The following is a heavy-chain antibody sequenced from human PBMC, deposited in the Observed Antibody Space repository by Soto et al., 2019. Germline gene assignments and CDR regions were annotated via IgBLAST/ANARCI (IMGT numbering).Heavy chain of an antibody. CDR2: IHYSGST. Sequence: SETLSLTCTVSGGSISSYYWSWIRQPPGKGLEWIGSIHYSGSTYYNPSLKSRVTISVDTSKNQFSLKLSSVTAADTAVYYCARHADVSNFDYWGQGTLVTVSS. V-gene: IGHV4-59*05. J-gene: IGHJ4*02. CDR1: GGSISSYY. CDR3: ARHADVSNFDY.